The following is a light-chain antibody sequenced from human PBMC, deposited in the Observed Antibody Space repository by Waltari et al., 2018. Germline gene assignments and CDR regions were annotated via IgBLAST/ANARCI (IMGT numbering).Light chain of an antibody. CDR1: QDINSS. V-gene: IGKV1-33*01. CDR2: AAS. CDR3: QQYDTYPCT. Sequence: DIQMTQSPSSLSASVGDRVTITCQATQDINSSLNWYQHKPGKAPNLLIYAASTLDAGVPSRFSGSGSGTEFTFTISSLQPEDIATYYCQQYDTYPCTFGGGTKVEVK. J-gene: IGKJ4*01.